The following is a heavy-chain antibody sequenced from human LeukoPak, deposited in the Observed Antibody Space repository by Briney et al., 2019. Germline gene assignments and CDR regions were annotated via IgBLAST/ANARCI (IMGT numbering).Heavy chain of an antibody. CDR2: ISSSSNVI. CDR3: ARGDPIYDFWSGGDY. J-gene: IGHJ4*02. V-gene: IGHV3-48*01. D-gene: IGHD3-3*01. Sequence: GGSLRLSCTASGFTFSNAGMNWVRQAPGKGLEWVSYISSSSNVIYYTDSVKGRFTISRDNARNLLSLQMNSLRAEDTAVYYCARGDPIYDFWSGGDYWGQGSLVTVSS. CDR1: GFTFSNAG.